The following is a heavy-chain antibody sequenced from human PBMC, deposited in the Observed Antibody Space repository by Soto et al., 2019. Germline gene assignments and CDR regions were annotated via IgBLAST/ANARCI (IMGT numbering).Heavy chain of an antibody. V-gene: IGHV3-23*01. Sequence: EVQLLESGGGLVQPGGSLRLSCAASGFTFSSYAMSWVRQAPGKGLEWVSAISGSGGSTYYADSVKGRFTISRDNSKNTLYLQMNSLRAEDTAVYYCAKGSGGVLRFLVIYYYGMDVWGQGTTVTVSS. CDR2: ISGSGGST. CDR1: GFTFSSYA. CDR3: AKGSGGVLRFLVIYYYGMDV. D-gene: IGHD3-3*01. J-gene: IGHJ6*02.